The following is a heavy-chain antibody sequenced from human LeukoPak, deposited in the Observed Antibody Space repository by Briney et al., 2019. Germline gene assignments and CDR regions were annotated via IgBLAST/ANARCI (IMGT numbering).Heavy chain of an antibody. J-gene: IGHJ6*02. V-gene: IGHV4-39*07. CDR2: INHSGST. D-gene: IGHD2-21*01. Sequence: PSETLSLTCTVSGGSIRSSYYYWGWIRQPPGKGLEWIGEINHSGSTNYNPSLKSRVTISVDTSKNQFSLKLSSVTAADTAVYYCAGRDINYYGMDVWGQGTPVTVSS. CDR1: GGSIRSSYYY. CDR3: AGRDINYYGMDV.